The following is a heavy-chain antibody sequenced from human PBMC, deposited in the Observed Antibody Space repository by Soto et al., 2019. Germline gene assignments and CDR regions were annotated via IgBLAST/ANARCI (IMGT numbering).Heavy chain of an antibody. V-gene: IGHV4-59*01. J-gene: IGHJ4*02. D-gene: IGHD4-17*01. CDR3: AGSSDYGDYNFAY. CDR1: GGSISSYY. Sequence: PSETLSLTCTVSGGSISSYYWIWIRQPPGKGLEWIGYIYYSGSTNYNPSLKSRVTISVDTSKNQFSLKLSSVTAADTAVYYCAGSSDYGDYNFAYWGQGTLVTVSS. CDR2: IYYSGST.